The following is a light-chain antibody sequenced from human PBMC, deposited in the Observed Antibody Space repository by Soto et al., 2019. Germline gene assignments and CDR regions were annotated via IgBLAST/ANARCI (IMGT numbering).Light chain of an antibody. CDR1: QSVRSNF. J-gene: IGKJ4*01. CDR3: QQYGHSPLT. Sequence: DIVLTQSPGTLSLSPGERATLSCTASQSVRSNFLAWYRQRPGQAPRLLIYGASSRAAGTPDRFSGSGSGTDFTLTISRLEAEDFAVFYCQQYGHSPLTFGGGTKVEIK. CDR2: GAS. V-gene: IGKV3-20*01.